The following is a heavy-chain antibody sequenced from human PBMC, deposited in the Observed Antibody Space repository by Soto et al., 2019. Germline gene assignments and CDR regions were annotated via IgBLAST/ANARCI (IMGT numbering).Heavy chain of an antibody. CDR3: AHGSGGLFDF. CDR2: IYWDDDN. Sequence: QITLKESGPTLVKPTQTLTLTCTFSGFSLTSNAVGVGWFRQPPGKALEWLALIYWDDDNHYSPSLKSRITFTKDTSKNQVVLIMTTMDPVDTATYYCAHGSGGLFDFWGQGTLVTVSS. J-gene: IGHJ4*02. CDR1: GFSLTSNAVG. V-gene: IGHV2-5*02. D-gene: IGHD6-19*01.